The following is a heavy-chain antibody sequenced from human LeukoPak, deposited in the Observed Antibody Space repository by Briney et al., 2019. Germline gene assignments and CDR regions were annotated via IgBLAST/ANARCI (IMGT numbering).Heavy chain of an antibody. J-gene: IGHJ4*02. V-gene: IGHV1-8*01. CDR3: ARGRAADVGEDY. CDR2: MNTNSGNT. D-gene: IGHD6-13*01. Sequence: ASVKVSCKASGYTFTRYDINWVRQATGQGLEWMGWMNTNSGNTGYAQKFQGRVTMTRNTSISTAYMELSSLRSEDTAVYYCARGRAADVGEDYWGQGTLVTVSS. CDR1: GYTFTRYD.